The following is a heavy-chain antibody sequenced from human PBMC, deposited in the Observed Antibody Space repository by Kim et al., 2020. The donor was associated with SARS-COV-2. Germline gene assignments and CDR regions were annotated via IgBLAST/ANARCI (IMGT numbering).Heavy chain of an antibody. CDR3: ASFTRIAAAGTTPHY. Sequence: GGSLRLSCAASGFTVSSNYMSWVRQAPGKGLEWVSVIYSGGSTYYADSVKGRFTISRDNSKNTLYLQMNSLRAEDTAVYYCASFTRIAAAGTTPHYWGQGTLVTVSS. V-gene: IGHV3-66*01. D-gene: IGHD6-13*01. CDR1: GFTVSSNY. J-gene: IGHJ4*02. CDR2: IYSGGST.